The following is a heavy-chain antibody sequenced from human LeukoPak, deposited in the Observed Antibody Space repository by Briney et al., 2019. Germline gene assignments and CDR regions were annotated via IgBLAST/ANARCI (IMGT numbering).Heavy chain of an antibody. CDR1: GFTFSRSA. CDR2: ISHDGSDT. J-gene: IGHJ4*02. V-gene: IGHV3-30*18. Sequence: GRSLRLSCAASGFTFSRSAVHWVRQAPGKGLEWVAVISHDGSDTDYTDSVKGRFTISRDNSKNTLYLQMNSLRAEDTAVYYCAKEMKPWMHFDYWGQGTLVTVSS. D-gene: IGHD5-12*01. CDR3: AKEMKPWMHFDY.